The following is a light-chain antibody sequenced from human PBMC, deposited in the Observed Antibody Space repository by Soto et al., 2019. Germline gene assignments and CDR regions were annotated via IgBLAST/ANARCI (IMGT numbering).Light chain of an antibody. CDR2: GAS. CDR1: QSVNSN. CDR3: QQYNNWPLWT. V-gene: IGKV3-15*01. J-gene: IGKJ1*01. Sequence: EIVMTQSPGTLSVSPGERATLSCRASQSVNSNLAWYQQKPGQAPRLLIYGASTRATGIPARFSGSGSGTEFTLTISNLQSEDFAVYYCQQYNNWPLWTFGQGTKVEIK.